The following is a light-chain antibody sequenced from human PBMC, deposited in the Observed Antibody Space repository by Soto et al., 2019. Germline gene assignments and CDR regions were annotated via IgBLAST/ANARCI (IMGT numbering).Light chain of an antibody. CDR1: SSDVGAYNY. V-gene: IGLV2-8*01. Sequence: QSALTQPPSASGSPGQSVTISCTGTSSDVGAYNYVSWYQQHPGKAPKLMIYEVSKRPSGVPDRFSGSKSGNTASLTISGLQAEDEADYYCCSYAGSPYVFGTGTKVTVL. J-gene: IGLJ1*01. CDR2: EVS. CDR3: CSYAGSPYV.